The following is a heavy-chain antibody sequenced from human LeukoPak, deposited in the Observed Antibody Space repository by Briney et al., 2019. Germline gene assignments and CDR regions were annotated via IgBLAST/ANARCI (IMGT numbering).Heavy chain of an antibody. Sequence: PSETLSLTCTVSGGSISSSSYYWGWIRQPPGKGLEWIGSIYYSGSTYYNPSLKSRVTISVDTSKNQFSLKLSSVTAADTAVYYCARLSRGGYVHNVFDYWGQGTLVTVSS. CDR3: ARLSRGGYVHNVFDY. CDR1: GGSISSSSYY. V-gene: IGHV4-39*01. CDR2: IYYSGST. D-gene: IGHD6-25*01. J-gene: IGHJ4*02.